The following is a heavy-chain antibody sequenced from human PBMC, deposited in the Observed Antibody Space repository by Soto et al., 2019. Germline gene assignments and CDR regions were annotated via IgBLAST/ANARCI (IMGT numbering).Heavy chain of an antibody. V-gene: IGHV3-23*01. D-gene: IGHD6-13*01. CDR3: VKGLTAPGHFSDY. J-gene: IGHJ4*02. CDR1: GFTFSSYA. CDR2: INYSGHST. Sequence: GGSLRLSCAASGFTFSSYAMSWVRQTPGKGLEWVSNINYSGHSTYYADSVKGRFTISRDNSMNTLYLQMNGLRADDTALYYCVKGLTAPGHFSDYWGQGTLVTVSS.